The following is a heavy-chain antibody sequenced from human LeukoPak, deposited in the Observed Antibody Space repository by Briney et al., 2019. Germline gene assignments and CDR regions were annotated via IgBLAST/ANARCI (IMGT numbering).Heavy chain of an antibody. Sequence: ASMKGSCKASGYNFNSHYIHWVRQAPGQGLEWIGVIQPSGGRTSYAPEFQGRVTMTRDTSTTTVYMELCSLRSEDTAVYYCARDGGSCSSTSCYGFSLRGYNFYYMDVWGKGTTVTISS. CDR3: ARDGGSCSSTSCYGFSLRGYNFYYMDV. CDR1: GYNFNSHY. J-gene: IGHJ6*03. V-gene: IGHV1-46*02. D-gene: IGHD2-2*01. CDR2: IQPSGGRT.